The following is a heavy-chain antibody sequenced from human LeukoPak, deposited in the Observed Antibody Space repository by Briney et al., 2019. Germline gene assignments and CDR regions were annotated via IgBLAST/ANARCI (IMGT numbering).Heavy chain of an antibody. J-gene: IGHJ4*02. CDR1: GYTFTGYY. Sequence: ASVKVSCKASGYTFTGYYMHWVRQAPGQGLEWMGWINPNSGGTNYAQKFQGRVTMTRDTSISTAYMELSRLRSDDTAVYYCARGVYYYDSSGYYRYWGRGTLVTVSS. V-gene: IGHV1-2*02. CDR3: ARGVYYYDSSGYYRY. D-gene: IGHD3-22*01. CDR2: INPNSGGT.